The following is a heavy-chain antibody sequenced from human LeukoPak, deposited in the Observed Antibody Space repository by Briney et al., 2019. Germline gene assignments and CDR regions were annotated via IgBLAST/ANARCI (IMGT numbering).Heavy chain of an antibody. J-gene: IGHJ3*02. CDR2: ISSSGSTI. Sequence: GGSLRLSCAASGFTFSSYEINWVRQAPGQGLELVSYISSSGSTIYYADSVKGRFTISRDNAKNSLYLQMNSLRAEDTAVYYCARLHSGKNAFDIWGQGTMVTVSS. CDR3: ARLHSGKNAFDI. CDR1: GFTFSSYE. D-gene: IGHD1-26*01. V-gene: IGHV3-48*03.